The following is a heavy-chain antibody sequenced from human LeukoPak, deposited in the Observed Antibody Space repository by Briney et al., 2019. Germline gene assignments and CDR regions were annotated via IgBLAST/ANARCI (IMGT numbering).Heavy chain of an antibody. V-gene: IGHV4-4*02. D-gene: IGHD1-26*01. J-gene: IGHJ5*02. CDR3: ARLRLSGGSFSVGWFDP. Sequence: PSETLSLTCAVSGGSISSSNWWSWVRQPPGKGLEWIGEIFHSGTTRYKASLESRVTMLLDKSKNQFSLRLNSVTAADTAVYFCARLRLSGGSFSVGWFDPWGQGIQVTVSS. CDR2: IFHSGTT. CDR1: GGSISSSNW.